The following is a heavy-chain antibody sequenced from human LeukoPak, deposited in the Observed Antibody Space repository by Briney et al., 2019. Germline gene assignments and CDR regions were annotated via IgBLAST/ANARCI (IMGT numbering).Heavy chain of an antibody. CDR1: GDSISRSNW. V-gene: IGHV4/OR15-8*01. CDR2: IYHSGSS. Sequence: SETLSLTCVVSGDSISRSNWWIWVRQPPGKGLEWIGEIYHSGSSNYNPSLKSRVTISVDKSKNQFSLKLSSVTAADTAVYYCARDVKVVVSTYYDYNYIDVWGTGTKVIVSS. J-gene: IGHJ6*03. CDR3: ARDVKVVVSTYYDYNYIDV. D-gene: IGHD2-21*01.